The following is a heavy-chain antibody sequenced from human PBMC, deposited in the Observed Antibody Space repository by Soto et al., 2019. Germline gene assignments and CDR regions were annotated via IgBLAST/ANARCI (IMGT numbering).Heavy chain of an antibody. Sequence: PGGSLRLSCAASGFTFSSYAMSWVRQAPGKGLEWDSAITASGDTTYYADSVKGRFTISRDNSKNTLDLIMNSLKVEDTALYYCAKDGQYRTDGFDVWGQGTMVTVSS. CDR1: GFTFSSYA. V-gene: IGHV3-23*01. CDR2: ITASGDTT. D-gene: IGHD6-6*01. CDR3: AKDGQYRTDGFDV. J-gene: IGHJ3*01.